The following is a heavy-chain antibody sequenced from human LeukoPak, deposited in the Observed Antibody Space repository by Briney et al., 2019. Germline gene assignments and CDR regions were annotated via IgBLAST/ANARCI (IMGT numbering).Heavy chain of an antibody. CDR1: GFTFRSSA. V-gene: IGHV3-23*01. CDR3: AKVATWTYFDS. J-gene: IGHJ4*02. CDR2: IDDRAETT. D-gene: IGHD3/OR15-3a*01. Sequence: GGSLRLSCAASGFTFRSSAMSWVRQAPGKGLGWVSAIDDRAETTYYADSVKGRFTISRDNSKNTLYLQLTSLRVDGTAVYYCAKVATWTYFDSWGQGTLVTVSS.